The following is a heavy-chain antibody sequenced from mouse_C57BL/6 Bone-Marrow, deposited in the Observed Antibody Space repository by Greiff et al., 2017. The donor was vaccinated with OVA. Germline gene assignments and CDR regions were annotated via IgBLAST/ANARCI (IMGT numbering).Heavy chain of an antibody. CDR3: ARGDYYGSSYVGFAY. D-gene: IGHD1-1*01. J-gene: IGHJ3*01. CDR2: IYPGDGDT. V-gene: IGHV1-82*01. CDR1: GYAFSSSW. Sequence: QVQLKESGPELVKPGASVKISCKASGYAFSSSWMNWVKQRPGKGLEWIGRIYPGDGDTNYNGKFKGKATLTADKSSSTAYMQLSSLTSEDSAVYFCARGDYYGSSYVGFAYWGQGTLVTVSA.